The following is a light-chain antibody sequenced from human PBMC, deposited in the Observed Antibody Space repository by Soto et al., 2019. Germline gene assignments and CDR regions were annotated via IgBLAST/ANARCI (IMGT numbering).Light chain of an antibody. Sequence: QSVLTQPPSASGSPGQSVTISCTGTSSDVGAYNYVSWYQQHPGKAPKLMIYEVNKRPSGVPDRFSGSKSGNTASLTVSGLQAEDEADYFCCSKAGSNNFYFFGTGTKVTVL. CDR3: CSKAGSNNFYF. J-gene: IGLJ1*01. CDR2: EVN. CDR1: SSDVGAYNY. V-gene: IGLV2-8*01.